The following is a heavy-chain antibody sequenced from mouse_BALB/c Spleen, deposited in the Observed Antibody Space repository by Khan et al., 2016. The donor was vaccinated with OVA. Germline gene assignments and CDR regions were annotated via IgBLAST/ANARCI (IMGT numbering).Heavy chain of an antibody. Sequence: QVQLQQSGPELKKPGETVKISCKASGYTFTNYGMNWVKQAPGKGLKWMGWINTYTGEPTYVDDFKGRFVFSLETSASTAYLQINNLKNEDTATYFCARYDDDDYFDSWGQGTTLTVSS. CDR3: ARYDDDDYFDS. CDR2: INTYTGEP. CDR1: GYTFTNYG. J-gene: IGHJ2*01. D-gene: IGHD2-4*01. V-gene: IGHV9-3-1*01.